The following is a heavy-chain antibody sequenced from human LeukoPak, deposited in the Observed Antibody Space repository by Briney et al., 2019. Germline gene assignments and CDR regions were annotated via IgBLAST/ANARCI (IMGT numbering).Heavy chain of an antibody. J-gene: IGHJ4*02. CDR3: ARDPDFWSGYNQPYYFDY. Sequence: GGSLRLSCAASGFTFSSYSMNWVRQAPGKGLEWVSYISSSSSTIYYADSVKGRFTISRDNAKNSLYLQMSSLRADDTAVYYCARDPDFWSGYNQPYYFDYWGQGTLVTVSS. CDR1: GFTFSSYS. V-gene: IGHV3-48*04. D-gene: IGHD3-3*01. CDR2: ISSSSSTI.